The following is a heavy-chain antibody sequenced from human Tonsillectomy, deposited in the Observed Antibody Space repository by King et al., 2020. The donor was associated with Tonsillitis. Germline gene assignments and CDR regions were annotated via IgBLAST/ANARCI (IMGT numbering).Heavy chain of an antibody. Sequence: VQLVESGAEVKKPGASVKVSCKASGYTFTGYYIHWVRQAPGQGLEWMGWINPNRAGTNYAQKFQGRVTMTRDRSISTAYMELGRLRSDDTAVYYCARVQDGDFPGGFDYWGQGTLVTVSS. CDR2: INPNRAGT. CDR3: ARVQDGDFPGGFDY. J-gene: IGHJ4*02. CDR1: GYTFTGYY. D-gene: IGHD4-17*01. V-gene: IGHV1-2*02.